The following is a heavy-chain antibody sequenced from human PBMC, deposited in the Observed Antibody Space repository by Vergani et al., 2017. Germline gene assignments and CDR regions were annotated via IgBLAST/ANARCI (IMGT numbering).Heavy chain of an antibody. CDR1: GGSISSGDYY. Sequence: QVQLQESGPGLVKPSQTLSLTCTVSGGSISSGDYYWSWIRQPPGKGLEWIGYIYYSGSTYYNPSLKSRVTISVDTSKNQFSLKLSSVTAADTAVYYCAXAGGYLVVPAAKLSYYYYGMDVWGQGTTVTVSS. D-gene: IGHD2-2*01. V-gene: IGHV4-30-4*01. J-gene: IGHJ6*02. CDR3: AXAGGYLVVPAAKLSYYYYGMDV. CDR2: IYYSGST.